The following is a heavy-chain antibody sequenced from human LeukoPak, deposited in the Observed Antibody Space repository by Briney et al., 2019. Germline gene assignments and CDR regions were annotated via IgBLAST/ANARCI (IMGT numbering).Heavy chain of an antibody. V-gene: IGHV3-33*01. D-gene: IGHD3-10*01. J-gene: IGHJ4*02. CDR1: GFTFSSYG. Sequence: GGSLRLSCAASGFTFSSYGMHWVRQAPGKGLEWVAVIWYDGSNKYYADSVKGRFTISRDNSKNTLYLQMNSLRAEDTAGYYCGGDLMVRGVIILPYFDYWGQGTLVTVSS. CDR3: GGDLMVRGVIILPYFDY. CDR2: IWYDGSNK.